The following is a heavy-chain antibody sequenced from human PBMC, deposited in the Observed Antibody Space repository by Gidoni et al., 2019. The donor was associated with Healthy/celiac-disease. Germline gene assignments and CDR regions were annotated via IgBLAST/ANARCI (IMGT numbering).Heavy chain of an antibody. Sequence: QVTLKESGPVLVKPTETLTLTCTVSGFSLSNARMGVSRIRQPPGKALEWLAHIFSNDEKSYSTSLKSRLTISKDPPKSQVVLTMTNMGPVDTATYYCARAIRDSYKYFDYWGQGTLVTVSS. D-gene: IGHD1-26*01. J-gene: IGHJ4*02. V-gene: IGHV2-26*01. CDR1: GFSLSNARMG. CDR3: ARAIRDSYKYFDY. CDR2: IFSNDEK.